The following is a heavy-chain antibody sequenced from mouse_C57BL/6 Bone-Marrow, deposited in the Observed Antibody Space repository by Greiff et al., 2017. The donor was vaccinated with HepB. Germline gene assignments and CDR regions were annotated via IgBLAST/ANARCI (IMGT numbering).Heavy chain of an antibody. Sequence: QVQLQQPGAELVKPGASVKVSCKASGYTFTSYWMHWVKQRPGQGLEWIGRIHPSDSDTNYNQKFKGKATLTVDKSSSTAYMQLSSLTSEDSAVDYCAISMVTTYFDYWGQGTTLTVSS. V-gene: IGHV1-74*01. CDR2: IHPSDSDT. J-gene: IGHJ2*01. CDR3: AISMVTTYFDY. CDR1: GYTFTSYW. D-gene: IGHD2-2*01.